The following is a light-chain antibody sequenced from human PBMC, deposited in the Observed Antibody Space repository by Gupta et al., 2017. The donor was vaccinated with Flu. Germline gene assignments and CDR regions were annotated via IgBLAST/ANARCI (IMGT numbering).Light chain of an antibody. CDR3: SSYTSTNTFYV. J-gene: IGLJ1*01. Sequence: SGSPGQSITISCTGTSSDIGGSNYVSWYQQHPGTAPKLIIYDVTNRPSGVSSRFSGSKSGNTASLTISGLEAEDESDYFCSSYTSTNTFYVFGTGTKVTVL. CDR1: SSDIGGSNY. V-gene: IGLV2-14*04. CDR2: DVT.